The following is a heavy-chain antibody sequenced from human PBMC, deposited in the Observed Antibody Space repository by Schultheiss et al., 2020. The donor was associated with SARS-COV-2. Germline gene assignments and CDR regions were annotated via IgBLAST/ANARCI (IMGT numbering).Heavy chain of an antibody. V-gene: IGHV3-23*01. CDR1: GFSFSIYA. J-gene: IGHJ2*01. CDR3: AKAEDSSGSYFKLGWYFDL. D-gene: IGHD6-19*01. CDR2: IGTAGDT. Sequence: GESLKISCAASGFSFSIYAMTWVRQAPGKGLEWVSAIGTAGDTYYPGSVKGRFTISRDNSKNTLYLQMNSLRAEDTAVYYCAKAEDSSGSYFKLGWYFDLWGRGTLVTVSS.